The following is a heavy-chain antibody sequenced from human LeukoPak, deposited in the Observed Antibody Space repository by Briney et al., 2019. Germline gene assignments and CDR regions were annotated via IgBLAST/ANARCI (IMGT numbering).Heavy chain of an antibody. D-gene: IGHD6-19*01. J-gene: IGHJ4*02. Sequence: PSETLSLTCTVSDGSISSSSYYWGWIRQPPGKGLEWIGNIYYSGSTYYNPSLKSRVTISVDTSKNRFSLKLGSVTAADTAVHYCARDQGRWLARTFDYWGQGTLDTVSS. CDR2: IYYSGST. CDR3: ARDQGRWLARTFDY. CDR1: DGSISSSSYY. V-gene: IGHV4-39*07.